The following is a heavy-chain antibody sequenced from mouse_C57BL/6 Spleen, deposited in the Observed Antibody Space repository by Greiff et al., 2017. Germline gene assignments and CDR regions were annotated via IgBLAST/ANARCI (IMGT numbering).Heavy chain of an antibody. CDR3: ARSLPSFDC. CDR2: IHPNSGST. D-gene: IGHD6-5*01. J-gene: IGHJ2*01. Sequence: VQLQQPGAELVKPGASVKLSCKASGYTFTSYWMHWVKQRPGQGLEWIGMIHPNSGSTNYNEKFKSKATLTVDTSSSTAYMQLSSLTSADSAVYYCARSLPSFDCWGQGTTLTVSS. CDR1: GYTFTSYW. V-gene: IGHV1-64*01.